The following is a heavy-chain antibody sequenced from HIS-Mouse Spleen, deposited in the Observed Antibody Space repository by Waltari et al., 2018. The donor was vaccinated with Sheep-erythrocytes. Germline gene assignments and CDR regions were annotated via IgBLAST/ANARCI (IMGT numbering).Heavy chain of an antibody. CDR3: ALSVDLAGAFDI. D-gene: IGHD6-19*01. V-gene: IGHV4-34*01. J-gene: IGHJ3*02. CDR1: GGSFSGYY. CDR2: INHSGRT. Sequence: QVQLQPWGAGLLKPSETLSLTCAVYGGSFSGYYWSWIRQPPGKGLELIGEINHSGRTNYNPSLKVRVTISVDTSKNQFSLKLSSVTAADTAVYYCALSVDLAGAFDIWGQGTMVTVSS.